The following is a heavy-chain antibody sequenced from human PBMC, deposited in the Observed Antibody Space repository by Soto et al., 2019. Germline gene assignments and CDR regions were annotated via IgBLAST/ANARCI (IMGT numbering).Heavy chain of an antibody. V-gene: IGHV3-7*01. CDR3: AKEDYSNYAYYYYYGMDV. J-gene: IGHJ6*02. D-gene: IGHD4-4*01. Sequence: GGSLRLSCAAPGFTFSSYWMSWVRQAPGKGLEWVANIKQDGSEKYYVDSVKGRFTISRDNAKNSLYLQMNSLRAEDTAVYYCAKEDYSNYAYYYYYGMDVWGQGTTVTVSS. CDR2: IKQDGSEK. CDR1: GFTFSSYW.